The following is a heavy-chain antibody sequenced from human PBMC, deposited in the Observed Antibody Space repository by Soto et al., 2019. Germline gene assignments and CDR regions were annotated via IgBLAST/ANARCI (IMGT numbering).Heavy chain of an antibody. CDR3: AQLYSSSSGINFDY. V-gene: IGHV1-69*02. CDR1: GGTFSSYT. D-gene: IGHD6-6*01. Sequence: SVKVSCKASGGTFSSYTISWVRQAPGQGLEWMGRIIPILGIANYAQKFQGRVTITADKSTSTAYMELSSLRSEDTAVYYCAQLYSSSSGINFDYWGQGTLVTVSS. J-gene: IGHJ4*02. CDR2: IIPILGIA.